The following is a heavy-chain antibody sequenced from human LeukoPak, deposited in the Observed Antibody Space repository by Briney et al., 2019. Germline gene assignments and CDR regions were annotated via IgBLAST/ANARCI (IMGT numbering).Heavy chain of an antibody. CDR1: GFTFTRYY. J-gene: IGHJ4*02. V-gene: IGHV1-46*01. CDR2: INPSGHTA. CDR3: ARTSHYVDIAATIPYGIYYFDY. Sequence: ASVTVSCKASGFTFTRYYMHWVRQAPGQGLEWMGVINPSGHTANYAQKLQGRVTMTTDTSTSTAYMELRSLGSDDTAVYYCARTSHYVDIAATIPYGIYYFDYWGQGSLVTVSS. D-gene: IGHD5-12*01.